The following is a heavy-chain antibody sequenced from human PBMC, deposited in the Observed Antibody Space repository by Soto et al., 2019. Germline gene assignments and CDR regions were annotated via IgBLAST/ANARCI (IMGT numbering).Heavy chain of an antibody. CDR3: ATDILDY. CDR1: GFNCSNYW. CDR2: ITQHGTEK. J-gene: IGHJ4*02. V-gene: IGHV3-7*05. Sequence: EVQLVESGGDLVPPGASLRLSSGASGFNCSNYWMTWALQAPGKGLEWVANITQHGTEKFYVDSVEGRFSISRDNAYHSVYLQMNSLRAEDTAIYYCATDILDYWGQGTSVTVSS.